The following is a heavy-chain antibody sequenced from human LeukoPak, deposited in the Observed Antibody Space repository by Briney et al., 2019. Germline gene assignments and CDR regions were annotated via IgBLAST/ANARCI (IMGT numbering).Heavy chain of an antibody. V-gene: IGHV3-21*06. Sequence: GGSLRLSCATSGLTFSFYSMNWVRQAPGKGLEWVSSIRGSNGNIYYADSVRGRFTISRDNANNSLYLQMSSLRAEDTAVYYCATKGRFGYWGQGTLVTVSS. CDR1: GLTFSFYS. CDR2: IRGSNGNI. D-gene: IGHD3-10*01. CDR3: ATKGRFGY. J-gene: IGHJ4*02.